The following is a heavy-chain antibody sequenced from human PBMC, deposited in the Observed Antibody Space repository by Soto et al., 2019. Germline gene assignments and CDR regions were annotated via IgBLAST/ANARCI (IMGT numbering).Heavy chain of an antibody. J-gene: IGHJ4*02. CDR1: GGSISSHY. V-gene: IGHV4-59*11. Sequence: SETLSPTCTVSGGSISSHYSSWIRQPPGKGLEWIGYIYYSGSTNYNPSLKSRVTISVDTSKNQFSLKLSSVSAADTAVYYCARGEYQLLSLNWGQGTLVTVSS. D-gene: IGHD2-2*01. CDR3: ARGEYQLLSLN. CDR2: IYYSGST.